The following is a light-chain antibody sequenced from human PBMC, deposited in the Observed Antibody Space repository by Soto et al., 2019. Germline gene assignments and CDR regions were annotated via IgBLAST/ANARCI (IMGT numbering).Light chain of an antibody. CDR3: QQYNSYSPVA. CDR1: QSVSYN. J-gene: IGKJ1*01. CDR2: GAS. V-gene: IGKV3-15*01. Sequence: EPVMTQTPGNLSVSRKNIDTRCRRISQSVSYNLAWYQQKPGQAPRLLIYGASTRATGIPARFSGSGSGTEFTLTISSLQPDDFATYYCQQYNSYSPVAFGRGTKVDIK.